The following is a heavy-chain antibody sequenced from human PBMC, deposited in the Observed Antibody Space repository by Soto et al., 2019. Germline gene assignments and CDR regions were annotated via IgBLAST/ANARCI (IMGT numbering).Heavy chain of an antibody. J-gene: IGHJ4*02. D-gene: IGHD3-22*01. CDR3: ARAGSPFDSDSSGYWGFDH. Sequence: GGSLRLSCVASGFAVSNNYMNWVRQAPGKGLEWVSVVYSGGTTYYADSASGRFTVSRDDSKNTLFLQMSSLRAEDTAVYYCARAGSPFDSDSSGYWGFDHWGQGTLVTVSS. V-gene: IGHV3-53*01. CDR1: GFAVSNNY. CDR2: VYSGGTT.